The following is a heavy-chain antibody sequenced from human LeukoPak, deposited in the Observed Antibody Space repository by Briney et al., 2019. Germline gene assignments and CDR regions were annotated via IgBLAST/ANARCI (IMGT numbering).Heavy chain of an antibody. CDR1: GFTFSNAW. J-gene: IGHJ4*01. CDR3: ARGGIAARFAY. Sequence: SGGSLRLSCAASGFTFSNAWMSWVRQALGKGLEGVSYISSGSSSIIYADSVKGRFTISRDNSRNSLYLQMNSLRVEDTAVYYCARGGIAARFAYWGQGTLVTVSS. D-gene: IGHD6-6*01. V-gene: IGHV3-11*06. CDR2: ISSGSSSI.